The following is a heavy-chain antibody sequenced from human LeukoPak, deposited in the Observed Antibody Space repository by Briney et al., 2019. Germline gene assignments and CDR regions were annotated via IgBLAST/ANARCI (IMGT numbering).Heavy chain of an antibody. D-gene: IGHD5-18*01. Sequence: SETLSLTCTVSGGSISSSSYYWGWIRQPPGKGLEWIGSIYYSGSTYYNPSLESRVTISVDTSKNQFSLKLSSVTAADTAMYYCARHGLDTAMMNYYYYYMDVWGKGTTVTVSS. CDR3: ARHGLDTAMMNYYYYYMDV. V-gene: IGHV4-39*01. CDR2: IYYSGST. CDR1: GGSISSSSYY. J-gene: IGHJ6*03.